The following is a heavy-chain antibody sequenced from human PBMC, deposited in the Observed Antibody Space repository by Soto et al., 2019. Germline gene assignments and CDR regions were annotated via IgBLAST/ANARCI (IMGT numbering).Heavy chain of an antibody. CDR1: GYSFTSYG. J-gene: IGHJ5*02. V-gene: IGHV5-51*01. D-gene: IGHD2-2*01. Sequence: GESLKISCKGSGYSFTSYGIGWVRQMPGKGLEWMGIIYPGDSDTRYSPSFQGQVTSSADKSISTAYLQWSSLKASDTAMYYCARAFDYCSSTSCPNWFAPWGKGTLVTVSS. CDR2: IYPGDSDT. CDR3: ARAFDYCSSTSCPNWFAP.